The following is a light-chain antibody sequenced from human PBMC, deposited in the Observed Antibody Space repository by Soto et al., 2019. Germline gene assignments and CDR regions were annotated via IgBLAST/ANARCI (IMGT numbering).Light chain of an antibody. V-gene: IGKV1-9*01. CDR1: QDISRY. CDR3: QQLNTYPLFT. CDR2: AAS. Sequence: DIQLTQSPSFLSASVGDRVTITCRASQDISRYLAWYQQKAGKAPKLLIYAASTLQKGVPSRFSGSGSGTEFTLTISRLQPDDVATYCCQQLNTYPLFTFGPGTEVDI. J-gene: IGKJ3*01.